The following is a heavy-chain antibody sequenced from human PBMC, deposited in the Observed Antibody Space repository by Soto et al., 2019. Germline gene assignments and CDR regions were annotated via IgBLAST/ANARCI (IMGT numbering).Heavy chain of an antibody. Sequence: GASVKVSFKASGYTFTSYYMHWVRQAPGQGLEWMGIINPSGGSTSYAQKFQGRVTMTRDTSTSTVYMELSSLRSEDTAVYYCARVAYYYGSGSHYFDYWGQGTLVTV. CDR3: ARVAYYYGSGSHYFDY. D-gene: IGHD3-10*01. V-gene: IGHV1-46*01. CDR1: GYTFTSYY. J-gene: IGHJ4*02. CDR2: INPSGGST.